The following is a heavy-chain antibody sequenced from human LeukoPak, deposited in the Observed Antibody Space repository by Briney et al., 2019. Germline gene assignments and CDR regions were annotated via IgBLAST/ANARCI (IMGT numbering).Heavy chain of an antibody. Sequence: SETLSLTCAVYGGSFSGYYWSWIRQPPGKGLEWIGEINHSGSTNYNPSLKSRVTISVDTSKNQFSLKLSSVTAADTAVYYCARAPPGFYYDSSGYPLDYWGRGTLVTVSS. J-gene: IGHJ4*02. CDR2: INHSGST. CDR3: ARAPPGFYYDSSGYPLDY. CDR1: GGSFSGYY. V-gene: IGHV4-34*01. D-gene: IGHD3-22*01.